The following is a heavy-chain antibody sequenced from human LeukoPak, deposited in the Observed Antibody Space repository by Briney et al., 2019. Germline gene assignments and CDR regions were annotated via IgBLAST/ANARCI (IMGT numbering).Heavy chain of an antibody. Sequence: GGSLRLSCAASGFTFSSYAMHWVRQAPGKGLEWVAVISYDGSNKYYADSVKGRFTISRDNSKITLYLQMNSLRAEDTAVYYCARSDTVTIMYFDYWGQGTLVTVSS. CDR1: GFTFSSYA. V-gene: IGHV3-30-3*01. CDR2: ISYDGSNK. CDR3: ARSDTVTIMYFDY. D-gene: IGHD4-11*01. J-gene: IGHJ4*02.